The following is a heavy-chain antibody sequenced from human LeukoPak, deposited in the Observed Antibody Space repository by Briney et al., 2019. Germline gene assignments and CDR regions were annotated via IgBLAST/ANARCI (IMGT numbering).Heavy chain of an antibody. D-gene: IGHD1-1*01. Sequence: SETLSHTCTVSGGSISSYYWSWIRQPPGKGLEWIGYIYYSGSTNYNPSLKSRVTISVDTSKNQFSLKLSSVTAADTAVYYCARVIRVDDNPLFDYWGQGTLVTVSS. V-gene: IGHV4-59*01. CDR2: IYYSGST. J-gene: IGHJ4*02. CDR1: GGSISSYY. CDR3: ARVIRVDDNPLFDY.